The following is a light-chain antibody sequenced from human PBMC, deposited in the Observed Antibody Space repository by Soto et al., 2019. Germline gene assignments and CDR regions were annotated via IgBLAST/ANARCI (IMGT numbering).Light chain of an antibody. CDR3: CAYAGRYNSV. J-gene: IGLJ1*01. V-gene: IGLV2-11*01. CDR2: DVS. Sequence: QSVLTQPRSVSGSPGQSVTISCTGTSSDVGDYDYVSWYQQHPGTPPKLMIYDVSQRPSGVPDRFSGSKSGNTASLSISGLQGEDEADYYCCAYAGRYNSVFRSGTTVTVL. CDR1: SSDVGDYDY.